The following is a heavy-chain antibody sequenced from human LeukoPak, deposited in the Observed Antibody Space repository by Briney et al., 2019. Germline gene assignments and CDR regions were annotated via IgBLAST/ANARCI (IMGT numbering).Heavy chain of an antibody. V-gene: IGHV3-23*01. CDR1: GFTSSSYA. CDR2: ISDSGGST. CDR3: ARDRYRYYRSGSYSYYYGMDV. Sequence: GGSLRLSCAASGFTSSSYAMSWVRQAPWKGLDWVSAISDSGGSTYYAESVKGRFTISRDNSKNTLYLQMNSLRAEDTAVYYCARDRYRYYRSGSYSYYYGMDVWGQGTTVTVSS. D-gene: IGHD3-10*01. J-gene: IGHJ6*02.